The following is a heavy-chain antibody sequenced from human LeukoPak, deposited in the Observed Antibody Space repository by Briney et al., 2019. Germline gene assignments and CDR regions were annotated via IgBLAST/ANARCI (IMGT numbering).Heavy chain of an antibody. V-gene: IGHV4-61*02. J-gene: IGHJ4*02. Sequence: ASQTLSLTCTVSGGSISSGSYYWSWIRQPAGKGLEWIGRIYTSGSTNYNPSLKSRVTISVDTSKNQFSLKLSSVTAADTAVYYCAQGFGEFYWGQGTLVTVSS. D-gene: IGHD3-10*01. CDR3: AQGFGEFY. CDR1: GGSISSGSYY. CDR2: IYTSGST.